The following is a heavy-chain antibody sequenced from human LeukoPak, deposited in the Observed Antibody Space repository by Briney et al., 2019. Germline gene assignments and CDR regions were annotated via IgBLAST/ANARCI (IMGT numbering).Heavy chain of an antibody. Sequence: GGSLRLSCAASGFTFSDYYMSWIRQAPGKGLEWVSYISSSGSTIYYADSVKGRFTISRGNAKNSLYLQMNSLRAEDTAVYYCAREASGYQYYFDYWGQGTLVTVSS. J-gene: IGHJ4*02. CDR2: ISSSGSTI. CDR1: GFTFSDYY. V-gene: IGHV3-11*01. CDR3: AREASGYQYYFDY. D-gene: IGHD3-22*01.